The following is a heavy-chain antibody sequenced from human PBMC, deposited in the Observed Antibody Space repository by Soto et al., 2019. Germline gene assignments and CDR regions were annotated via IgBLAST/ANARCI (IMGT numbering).Heavy chain of an antibody. CDR3: ARETRRPSTVTTR. CDR1: GFTVSSSY. D-gene: IGHD4-17*01. Sequence: GGSLRLSCAAFGFTVSSSYMTWVRQAPGKGLEWVSIIYSGGNTFYPDSVKGRFTISRDNSKNMLYLQMNSLRAEDTAVYYCARETRRPSTVTTRWGQGTLVTVSS. CDR2: IYSGGNT. V-gene: IGHV3-66*01. J-gene: IGHJ4*02.